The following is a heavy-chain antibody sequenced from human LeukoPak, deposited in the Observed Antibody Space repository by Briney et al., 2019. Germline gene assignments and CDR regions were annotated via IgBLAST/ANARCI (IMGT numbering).Heavy chain of an antibody. CDR2: IYYSGST. V-gene: IGHV4-39*01. J-gene: IGHJ4*02. CDR1: GGSISSSSYY. D-gene: IGHD3-3*01. Sequence: SETLSLTCTVSGGSISSSSYYWGWIRQPPGKGLEWIGSIYYSGSTYYNPSRKSRVTISLDTSKNQFSLKLSSVTAADTAVYYCASYDNGVVEYWGQGTLVTVSS. CDR3: ASYDNGVVEY.